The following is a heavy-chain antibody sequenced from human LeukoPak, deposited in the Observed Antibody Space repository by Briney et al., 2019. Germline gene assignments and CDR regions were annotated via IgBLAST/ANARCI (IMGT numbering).Heavy chain of an antibody. CDR1: GGSFSTYY. V-gene: IGHV4-34*01. D-gene: IGHD1-1*01. Sequence: SETLSLTCAVYGGSFSTYYRSWIRQSPGKGLEWIAEINHRGDTNYNPSVKSRVTISVDTSKNQFSLKVTSLTAADTAVYYCARGPTISETGYFDYWGQGTLVTVSS. CDR3: ARGPTISETGYFDY. J-gene: IGHJ4*03. CDR2: INHRGDT.